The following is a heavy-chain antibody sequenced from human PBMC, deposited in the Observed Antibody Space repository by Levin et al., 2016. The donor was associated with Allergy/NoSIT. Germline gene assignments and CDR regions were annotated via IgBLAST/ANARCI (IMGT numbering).Heavy chain of an antibody. CDR1: GGTFSSYA. Sequence: SVKVSCKASGGTFSSYAMSWVRRAPGQGLEWMGGIIPIFGTSNYAQKFQGRVTITADDTTRTAYMELSSLRSEDTAVYYCARALACSSTTCYRAYDSWGQGTLVTVSS. J-gene: IGHJ4*02. CDR2: IIPIFGTS. CDR3: ARALACSSTTCYRAYDS. D-gene: IGHD2-2*01. V-gene: IGHV1-69*13.